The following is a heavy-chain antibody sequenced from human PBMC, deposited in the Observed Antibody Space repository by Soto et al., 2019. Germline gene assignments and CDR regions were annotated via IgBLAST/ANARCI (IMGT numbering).Heavy chain of an antibody. CDR3: ARSPWNWNYFDY. CDR2: ISSSSSYI. CDR1: GFTFSSYS. D-gene: IGHD1-1*01. Sequence: GGSLTLSCAASGFTFSSYSMNWVRQAPGKGLEWVSSISSSSSYIYYADSVKGRFTISRDNAKNSLYLQMNSLRAEDTAVYYCARSPWNWNYFDYWGQGTLVTVSS. V-gene: IGHV3-21*01. J-gene: IGHJ4*02.